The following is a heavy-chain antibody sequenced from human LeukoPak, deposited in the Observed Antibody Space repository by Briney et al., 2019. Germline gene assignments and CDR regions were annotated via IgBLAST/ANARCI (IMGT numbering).Heavy chain of an antibody. V-gene: IGHV3-64*01. Sequence: GGSLRLSCTASGFTFSAYAMHWVRQAPGKGLEHVSAIGGDGGGTYYGNSVKGRFTISRDNSKNTLYLQMGSLGTEDMAVYYCARDLGGVAEYYSDHWGQGTLVTVSS. D-gene: IGHD6-19*01. CDR3: ARDLGGVAEYYSDH. CDR2: IGGDGGGT. CDR1: GFTFSAYA. J-gene: IGHJ4*02.